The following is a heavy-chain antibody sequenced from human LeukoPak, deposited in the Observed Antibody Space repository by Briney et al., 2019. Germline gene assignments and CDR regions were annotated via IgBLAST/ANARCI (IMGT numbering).Heavy chain of an antibody. CDR2: IRSKAYGGTT. D-gene: IGHD5-12*01. CDR1: GFTFGDYA. V-gene: IGHV3-49*04. J-gene: IGHJ4*02. CDR3: TRGEGGYSDY. Sequence: GGSLRLSCTGSGFTFGDYAMSWVRQAPGKGLEWVGFIRSKAYGGTTEYAASVKGRFTISRDDSKSIAYLQMNSLKTEDTAVYYCTRGEGGYSDYWGQGTLVTVSS.